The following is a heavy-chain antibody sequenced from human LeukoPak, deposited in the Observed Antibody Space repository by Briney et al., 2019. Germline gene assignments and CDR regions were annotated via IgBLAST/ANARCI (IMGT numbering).Heavy chain of an antibody. J-gene: IGHJ5*02. D-gene: IGHD2-2*01. Sequence: SETLSLTCAVYGGSFSGYYWSWIRQPPGKGLEWIGYIYYSGSTNYNPSLKSRVTISVDTSKNQFSLKLSSVTAADTAVYYCARRKGYCSSTSCYAGFDPWGQGTLVTVSS. CDR1: GGSFSGYY. V-gene: IGHV4-59*01. CDR3: ARRKGYCSSTSCYAGFDP. CDR2: IYYSGST.